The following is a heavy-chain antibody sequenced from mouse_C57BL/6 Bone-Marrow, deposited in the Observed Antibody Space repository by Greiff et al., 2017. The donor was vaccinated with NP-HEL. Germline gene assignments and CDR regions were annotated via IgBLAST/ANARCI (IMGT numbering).Heavy chain of an antibody. CDR1: GYTFTSYW. J-gene: IGHJ2*01. V-gene: IGHV1-69*01. D-gene: IGHD1-1*01. CDR3: ARGGITTVVATGFDY. Sequence: QVQLQQPGAELVMPGASVKLSCKASGYTFTSYWMHWVKQRPGQGLEWIGEIDPSDSYTNYNQKFKGKSTLTVDKSSSTAYMQLSSLTSEDSAVYYCARGGITTVVATGFDYGGQGTTLTVSS. CDR2: IDPSDSYT.